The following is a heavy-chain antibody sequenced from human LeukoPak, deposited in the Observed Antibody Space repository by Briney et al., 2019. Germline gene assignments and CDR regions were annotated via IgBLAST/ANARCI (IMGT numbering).Heavy chain of an antibody. CDR3: ARDSEVEGSHDY. D-gene: IGHD5-24*01. V-gene: IGHV3-48*01. CDR1: GFTFSSYS. J-gene: IGHJ4*02. CDR2: ISSSSCTI. Sequence: PGGSLRLSCAASGFTFSSYSMNWVRQAPGKGLEWVSYISSSSCTIYYADSVKGRFTIARDNAKNSLYLQMNSLIAEDTAVYYCARDSEVEGSHDYWGQGTLVTVSS.